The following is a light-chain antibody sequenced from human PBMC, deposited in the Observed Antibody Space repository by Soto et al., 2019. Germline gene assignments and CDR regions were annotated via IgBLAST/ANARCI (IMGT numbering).Light chain of an antibody. V-gene: IGKV3-11*01. CDR1: QSVGSF. CDR3: QHRSNWLGT. CDR2: DAS. Sequence: EIVLTQSPATLSLSPGERATLSCRASQSVGSFLAWYQQKSGQTPRLLIYDASNRAPGIPARFSGSGSGTDFTLTISSLEPEDFAVYYCQHRSNWLGTFGPGTKVDTK. J-gene: IGKJ3*01.